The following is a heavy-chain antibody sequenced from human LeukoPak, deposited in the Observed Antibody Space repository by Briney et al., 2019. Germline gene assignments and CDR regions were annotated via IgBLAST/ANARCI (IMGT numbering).Heavy chain of an antibody. CDR3: ARDPDYYDSSGYRGY. CDR1: GGSISSGGYY. CDR2: IYYSGST. D-gene: IGHD3-22*01. J-gene: IGHJ4*02. V-gene: IGHV4-31*03. Sequence: PSETLSLTRTVSGGSISSGGYYWSWIRQHPGKGLEWIGYIYYSGSTYYNPSLKSRVTISVDTSKNQFSLKLSSVTAADTAVYYCARDPDYYDSSGYRGYWGQGTLVTVSS.